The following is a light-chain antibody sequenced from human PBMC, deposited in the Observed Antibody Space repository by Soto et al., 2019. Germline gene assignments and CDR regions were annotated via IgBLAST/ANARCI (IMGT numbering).Light chain of an antibody. V-gene: IGKV3D-20*02. Sequence: DIVLTQSPCTLSLSPGERATLSCRASQSVSSSYLAWYQQKPGRAPRLLIYGASTRATGIPARFSGSGSGTDFTLTISSLEPEDFAVYYCQQRSNWPPITFGQGTRLEIK. J-gene: IGKJ5*01. CDR1: QSVSSSY. CDR2: GAS. CDR3: QQRSNWPPIT.